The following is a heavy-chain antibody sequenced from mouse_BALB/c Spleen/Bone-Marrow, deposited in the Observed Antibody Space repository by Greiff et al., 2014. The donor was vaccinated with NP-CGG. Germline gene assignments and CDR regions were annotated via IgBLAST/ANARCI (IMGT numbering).Heavy chain of an antibody. V-gene: IGHV2-6-4*01. Sequence: VKLVELGPGLVAPSQSLSVTCTVSGFSLSRYSVHWVRQPPGKGLEWLGMIWGGGSTDYNSALKSRLSISKDNSKSQVFLKMNSLQTDDTAMYYCARLYGNYGGYFDYWGQGTTLTVSS. CDR1: GFSLSRYS. CDR2: IWGGGST. CDR3: ARLYGNYGGYFDY. J-gene: IGHJ2*01. D-gene: IGHD2-10*02.